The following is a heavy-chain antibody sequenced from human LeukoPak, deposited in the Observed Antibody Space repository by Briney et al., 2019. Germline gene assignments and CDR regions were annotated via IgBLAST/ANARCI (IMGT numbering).Heavy chain of an antibody. CDR2: VWYDGINK. J-gene: IGHJ4*02. V-gene: IGHV3-33*08. Sequence: PGGSLRLSCAASGFTFSSYSMNWVRQAPGKGLEWVAVVWYDGINKYYADSVKGRFTISRDNSKNTLYLQMNSLRAEDTAVYYCARSTSSEYDIYHFDYWGQGTLVTVSS. CDR1: GFTFSSYS. CDR3: ARSTSSEYDIYHFDY. D-gene: IGHD3-9*01.